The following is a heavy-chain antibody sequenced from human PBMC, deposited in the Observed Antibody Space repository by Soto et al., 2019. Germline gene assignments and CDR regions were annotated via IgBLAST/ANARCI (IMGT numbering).Heavy chain of an antibody. J-gene: IGHJ4*02. Sequence: SVKVSCKASGGTFSSYAISWVRQAPGQGLEWMGGIIPIFGTANYAQKFQGRVTITADKSTSTAYMEQSSLRSEDTAVYYCARVGKQWLVTIHFDYWGQGTLVTVSS. CDR1: GGTFSSYA. CDR3: ARVGKQWLVTIHFDY. D-gene: IGHD6-19*01. CDR2: IIPIFGTA. V-gene: IGHV1-69*06.